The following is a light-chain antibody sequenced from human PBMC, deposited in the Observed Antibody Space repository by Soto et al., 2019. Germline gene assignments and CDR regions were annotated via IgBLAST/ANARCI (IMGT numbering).Light chain of an antibody. CDR3: AAWDDSLNGLYV. CDR1: SSNIGSNT. V-gene: IGLV1-44*01. Sequence: QSVLTQPPSASGTPGQRVTISCSGSSSNIGSNTVNWYQQLPGTAPKLLIYSNNQRPSGVPDRFSGSKSGTSASLAISGLQSEDEAAYYCAAWDDSLNGLYVFGTGTKVTV. J-gene: IGLJ1*01. CDR2: SNN.